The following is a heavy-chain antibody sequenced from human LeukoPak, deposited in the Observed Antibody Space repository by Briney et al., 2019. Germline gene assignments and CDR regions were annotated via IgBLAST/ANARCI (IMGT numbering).Heavy chain of an antibody. CDR1: GFTFDDYA. J-gene: IGHJ5*02. CDR3: AKDIGWFDP. Sequence: PGGSLRLSCAASGFTFDDYAMHWVRQAPGKGLEWVSAISGTGDSPHYADSVKGRFTISRDNSKNTLYLQMNSLRAEDTAFYYCAKDIGWFDPWGQGTLVTVSS. CDR2: ISGTGDSP. V-gene: IGHV3-23*01.